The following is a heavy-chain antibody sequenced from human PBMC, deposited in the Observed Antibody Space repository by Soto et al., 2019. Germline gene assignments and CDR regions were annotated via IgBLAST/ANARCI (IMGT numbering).Heavy chain of an antibody. CDR2: INHRGST. V-gene: IGHV4-34*01. CDR1: GGSFSGYY. CDR3: ARAHPNYDFWSGYYSSDY. D-gene: IGHD3-3*01. Sequence: PSETLSLTCAVYGGSFSGYYWSWIRQPPGKGLEWVGEINHRGSTNYNPSLKSQVTISVDTSKNQCPLKLSSVTAADTAVYYCARAHPNYDFWSGYYSSDYWGQGTLVTVS. J-gene: IGHJ4*02.